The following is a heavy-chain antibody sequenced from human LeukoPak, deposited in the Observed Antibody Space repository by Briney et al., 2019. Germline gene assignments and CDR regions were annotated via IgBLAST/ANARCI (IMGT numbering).Heavy chain of an antibody. V-gene: IGHV3-7*03. CDR1: GFTFRSYW. J-gene: IGHJ4*02. CDR2: IKQDGSEK. CDR3: ARDGLPFDY. Sequence: PGGSLRLSCEASGFTFRSYWMSWVRQAPGKGLEWVANIKQDGSEKYYVDTVKGRFTISRDNAKKSLYLQMNSLRAEDTAVYYRARDGLPFDYWGQGTLVTVSS.